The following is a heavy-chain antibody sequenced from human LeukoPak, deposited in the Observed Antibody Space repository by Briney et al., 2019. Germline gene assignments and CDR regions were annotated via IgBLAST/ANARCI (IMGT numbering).Heavy chain of an antibody. D-gene: IGHD2-2*01. J-gene: IGHJ3*02. CDR1: GFTFDDYA. Sequence: PGRSLRLSCAASGFTFDDYAMHWVRQVPGKGLEWVSGISWNSGNIGYADSVKGRFTISRDNAKNSLYLQMNSLRADDMALYYCSKDTCSSTTCQTNAFDIWGQGTMVTVSS. CDR3: SKDTCSSTTCQTNAFDI. CDR2: ISWNSGNI. V-gene: IGHV3-9*03.